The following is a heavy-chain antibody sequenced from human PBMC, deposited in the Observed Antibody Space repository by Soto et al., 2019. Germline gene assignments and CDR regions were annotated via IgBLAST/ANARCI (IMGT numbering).Heavy chain of an antibody. CDR1: GGSINSGGYC. CDR3: SRGILV. J-gene: IGHJ4*02. D-gene: IGHD5-18*01. CDR2: ISYGGST. Sequence: QVQLQESGPGRVKPSQTLSLTCTVSGGSINSGGYCWSWIRQHPGKGLDWIGCISYGGSTSYNPSLKSRVTRSVDTSKNPFSLKLSSVTAAATAVYYCSRGILVWGQGTLITVSS. V-gene: IGHV4-31*03.